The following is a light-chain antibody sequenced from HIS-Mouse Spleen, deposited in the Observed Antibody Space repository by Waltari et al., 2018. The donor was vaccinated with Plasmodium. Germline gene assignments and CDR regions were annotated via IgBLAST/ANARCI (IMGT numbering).Light chain of an antibody. CDR1: ALPKKY. CDR2: EDS. Sequence: SYELTQPPSVSVSPGQTARITCSGDALPKKYAYWYQQKSGQAPVLVTYEDSKRPSGMPERFSGASSGTVATLTISRAQVEDEADYYCYSTDSSGNHRVFGGGTKLTVL. J-gene: IGLJ3*02. CDR3: YSTDSSGNHRV. V-gene: IGLV3-10*01.